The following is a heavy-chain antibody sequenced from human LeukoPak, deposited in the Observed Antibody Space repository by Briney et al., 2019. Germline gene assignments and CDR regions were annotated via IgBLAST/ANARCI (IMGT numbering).Heavy chain of an antibody. V-gene: IGHV1-69*13. CDR2: IIPISGTA. CDR3: ARDRDTAMVTYDAFDI. D-gene: IGHD5-18*01. CDR1: GGTFSSYA. Sequence: SVKVSCKASGGTFSSYAISWVRQAPGQGLEWMGGIIPISGTANYAQKFQGRVTITADESTSTAYMELSSLRSEDTAVYYCARDRDTAMVTYDAFDIWGQGTMVTVSS. J-gene: IGHJ3*02.